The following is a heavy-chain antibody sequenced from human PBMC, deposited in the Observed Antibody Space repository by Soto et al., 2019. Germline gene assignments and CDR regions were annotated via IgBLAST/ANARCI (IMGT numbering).Heavy chain of an antibody. J-gene: IGHJ3*01. CDR1: GYTFSTYG. D-gene: IGHD2-2*01. CDR2: INPLKGDT. V-gene: IGHV1-18*01. CDR3: ARVKVPAAILGAFDL. Sequence: ASVKVSCKASGYTFSTYGITWVRQAPGQGLDWMGWINPLKGDTNSEARFQDRVTMTTDTSTRTAYMELRSLRSDDTAVYYCARVKVPAAILGAFDLWGQGTRVTVS.